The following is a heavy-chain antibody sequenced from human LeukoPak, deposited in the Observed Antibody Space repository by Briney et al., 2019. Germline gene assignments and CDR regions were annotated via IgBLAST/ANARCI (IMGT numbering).Heavy chain of an antibody. CDR3: AGGRPHYYGSGSYSY. Sequence: GGSLRLSCAASGFTFSSYWMHWVRQAPGKGLVWVSRINSDGSSTSYADSVKGRFTISRDNAKNTLYLQMNNLRAEDTAVYYCAGGRPHYYGSGSYSYWGQGTLVTVSS. J-gene: IGHJ4*02. CDR1: GFTFSSYW. V-gene: IGHV3-74*01. CDR2: INSDGSST. D-gene: IGHD3-10*01.